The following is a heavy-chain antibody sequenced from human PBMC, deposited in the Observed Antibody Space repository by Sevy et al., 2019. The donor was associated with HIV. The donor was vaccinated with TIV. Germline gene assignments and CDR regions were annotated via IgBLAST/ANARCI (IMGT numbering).Heavy chain of an antibody. CDR2: ISFRGSKT. J-gene: IGHJ4*02. V-gene: IGHV3-23*01. CDR3: AKTPFMDFWNDYYSFYFDF. Sequence: GGSLRLSCAAAGFNFNNYAMTWVRQAPGKGLEWVSGISFRGSKTCYAESVKGGFSISRDPSKNTLYLQMDNVRVEDTAVYFCAKTPFMDFWNDYYSFYFDFWGQGTLVTVSS. D-gene: IGHD3-3*01. CDR1: GFNFNNYA.